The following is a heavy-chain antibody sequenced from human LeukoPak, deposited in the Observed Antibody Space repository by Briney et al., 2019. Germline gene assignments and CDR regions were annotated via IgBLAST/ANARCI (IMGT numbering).Heavy chain of an antibody. J-gene: IGHJ3*02. V-gene: IGHV3-7*01. CDR2: IKQDGSEK. CDR3: ARGLHCSSTSCYSPDAFDI. D-gene: IGHD2-2*01. CDR1: GFTFSSYW. Sequence: GGSLRLSCAASGFTFSSYWMSWVRQAPGKGLEWVANIKQDGSEKYYVDSVKGRFTISRDNAKNSLYLQMNSLRAEDTAVYYCARGLHCSSTSCYSPDAFDIWGQGTMVTVSS.